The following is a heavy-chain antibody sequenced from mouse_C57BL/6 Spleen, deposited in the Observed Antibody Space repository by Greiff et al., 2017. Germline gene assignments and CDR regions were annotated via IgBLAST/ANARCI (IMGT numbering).Heavy chain of an antibody. D-gene: IGHD2-5*01. CDR3: ARGGYDINYVYYAMDY. CDR2: ISYSGST. Sequence: DVKLVESGPGLAKPSQTLSLTCSVTGYSIPSAYWNWIRKFPGNKLEYMGYISYSGSTYYNPSLKSRISITRDTSKNQYYLQLNSVTTEDTATYYCARGGYDINYVYYAMDYWGQGTSVTVSS. J-gene: IGHJ4*01. CDR1: GYSIPSAY. V-gene: IGHV3-8*01.